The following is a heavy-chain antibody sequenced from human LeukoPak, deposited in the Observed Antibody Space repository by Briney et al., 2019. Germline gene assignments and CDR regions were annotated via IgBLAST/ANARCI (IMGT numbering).Heavy chain of an antibody. CDR3: ARRSFDGDFDY. Sequence: SETLSLTCTVSGGSISSSSYYWGWIRQPPGKGLEWIGSIYYGGSTYYNPSLKSRVTISVDTSKNQFSLKLSSVTAADTAVYYCARRSFDGDFDYWGQGTLVTVSS. CDR2: IYYGGST. V-gene: IGHV4-39*01. J-gene: IGHJ4*02. D-gene: IGHD3-16*01. CDR1: GGSISSSSYY.